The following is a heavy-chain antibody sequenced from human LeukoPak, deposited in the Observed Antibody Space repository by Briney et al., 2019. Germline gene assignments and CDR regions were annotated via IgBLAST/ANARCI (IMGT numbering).Heavy chain of an antibody. Sequence: GGSLRLSCAASGFTFSDYYMSWIRQTPGKGLEWISYISSSGSAMFYADSVKGRFTISRDNAKNSLYLQVNSLRAEDTAVYYCARENYGDYVEAFDIWGQGTMVTVSS. CDR3: ARENYGDYVEAFDI. V-gene: IGHV3-11*04. D-gene: IGHD4-17*01. CDR1: GFTFSDYY. CDR2: ISSSGSAM. J-gene: IGHJ3*02.